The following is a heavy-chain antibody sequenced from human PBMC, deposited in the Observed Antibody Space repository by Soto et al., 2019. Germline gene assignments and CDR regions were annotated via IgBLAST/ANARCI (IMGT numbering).Heavy chain of an antibody. CDR2: IYSGGST. J-gene: IGHJ4*02. CDR3: ARGYDYYDSSGGDY. D-gene: IGHD3-22*01. CDR1: GFTVSSNY. V-gene: IGHV3-53*01. Sequence: GGSLRLSCAASGFTVSSNYMSWVRQAPGKGLEWVSVIYSGGSTYYADSVKGRFTISRDNSKNTLYLQMNSLRAEDTAVYYCARGYDYYDSSGGDYWGQGTLVTXSS.